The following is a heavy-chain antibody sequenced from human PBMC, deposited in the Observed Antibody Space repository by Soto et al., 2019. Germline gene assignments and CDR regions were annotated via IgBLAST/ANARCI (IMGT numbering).Heavy chain of an antibody. V-gene: IGHV4-34*01. J-gene: IGHJ6*03. CDR3: ARAYCSSTSCYLYYMDV. Sequence: SETLSLTCAVYGGSFSGYYWSWIRQPPGKGLEWIGEINHSGSTNYNPSLKSRVTISVDTSKNQFSLKLSSVTAADTAVYYCARAYCSSTSCYLYYMDVWGKGTTVTVSS. D-gene: IGHD2-2*01. CDR2: INHSGST. CDR1: GGSFSGYY.